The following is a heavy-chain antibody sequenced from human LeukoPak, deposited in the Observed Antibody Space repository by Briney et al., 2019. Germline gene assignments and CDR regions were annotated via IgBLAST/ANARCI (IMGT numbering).Heavy chain of an antibody. J-gene: IGHJ6*02. V-gene: IGHV1-2*02. CDR2: INPNSGGT. D-gene: IGHD1-26*01. Sequence: ASVKVSCKASGYTFSAYYTHWVRQAPGQGPEWMGWINPNSGGTNYAQKFQGRVTMTRDTSISTAYMELTRLRSDDTAMYYCAREGQLVGPTPKVHYYGMDFWGQGTTVTVSS. CDR3: AREGQLVGPTPKVHYYGMDF. CDR1: GYTFSAYY.